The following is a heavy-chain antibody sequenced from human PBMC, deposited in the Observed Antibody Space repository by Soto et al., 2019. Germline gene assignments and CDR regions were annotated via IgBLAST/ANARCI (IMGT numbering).Heavy chain of an antibody. V-gene: IGHV4-30-2*01. J-gene: IGHJ4*02. CDR3: DRGSPFGY. Sequence: QLQLQESGSGLVKPSQTLSLTCAVSGGSISSGGYSWSWIRPPPGKGLEWIGYIYHCGSTYYNPDRMSRGTISVDRYKNQCYLKLSYVTAADTAVYYYDRGSPFGYWGQGTLVTVSS. D-gene: IGHD3-10*01. CDR1: GGSISSGGYS. CDR2: IYHCGST.